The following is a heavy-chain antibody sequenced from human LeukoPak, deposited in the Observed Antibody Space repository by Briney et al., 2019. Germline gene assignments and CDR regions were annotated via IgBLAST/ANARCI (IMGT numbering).Heavy chain of an antibody. CDR3: ARGLSKNVLRFLEWLLVWFDP. J-gene: IGHJ5*02. D-gene: IGHD3-3*01. CDR1: GYTFTSYD. V-gene: IGHV1-8*01. Sequence: ASVKVSCKASGYTFTSYDINWVRQATGQGREWMGWMNPNSRNTGYAQKFQGRVTMTRNTSISTAYMELSSLRSEDTAVYYCARGLSKNVLRFLEWLLVWFDPWGQGTLVTVSS. CDR2: MNPNSRNT.